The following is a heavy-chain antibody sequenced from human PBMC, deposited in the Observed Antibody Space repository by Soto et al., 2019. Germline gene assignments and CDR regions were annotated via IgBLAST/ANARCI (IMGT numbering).Heavy chain of an antibody. CDR1: GFTFSSYG. CDR2: IWYDGSNK. V-gene: IGHV3-33*01. D-gene: IGHD3-10*01. CDR3: ASTLGGGYYYYYGMDV. J-gene: IGHJ6*02. Sequence: GGSLRLSCAASGFTFSSYGMHWVRQAPGKGLEWVAVIWYDGSNKYYADSVKGRFTISRDNSKNTLYLQMNSLRAEDTAVYYCASTLGGGYYYYYGMDVWGQGTTVTVSS.